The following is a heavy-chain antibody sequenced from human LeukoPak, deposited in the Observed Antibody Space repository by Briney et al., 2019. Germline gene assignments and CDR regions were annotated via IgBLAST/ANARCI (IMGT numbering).Heavy chain of an antibody. CDR1: GGSISSYY. Sequence: SETLSLTCTVSGGSISSYYWSWIRQPPGKGLEWIGYIYYSGSTNYNPSLKSRVTISVDTSKSQFSLKLSSVTAADTAVYYCARGYGSGSYYMTPFDYWGQGTLVTVSS. CDR3: ARGYGSGSYYMTPFDY. V-gene: IGHV4-59*01. J-gene: IGHJ4*02. D-gene: IGHD3-10*01. CDR2: IYYSGST.